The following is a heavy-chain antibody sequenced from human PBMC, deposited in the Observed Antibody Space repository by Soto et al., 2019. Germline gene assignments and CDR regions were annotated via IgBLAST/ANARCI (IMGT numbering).Heavy chain of an antibody. CDR2: ISSSSSTI. D-gene: IGHD3-3*01. CDR1: GFTFSSYS. V-gene: IGHV3-48*01. Sequence: PGGSLRLSCAASGFTFSSYSMNWVRQAPGKGLEWVSYISSSSSTIYYADSVKGRFTISRDNAKNSLYLQMNSLRAEDTAVYYCARDWARVSWSGSNADVWGKGTTVTVSS. J-gene: IGHJ6*04. CDR3: ARDWARVSWSGSNADV.